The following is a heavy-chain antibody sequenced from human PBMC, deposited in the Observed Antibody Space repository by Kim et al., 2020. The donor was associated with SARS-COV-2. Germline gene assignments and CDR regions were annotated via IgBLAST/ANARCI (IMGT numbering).Heavy chain of an antibody. Sequence: SETLSLTCTVSGGSISSSSYYWGWIRQPPGKGLEWIGSIYYSGSTYYNPSLKSRVTISVDASKNQFSLKLSSVTAADTAVYYCARQTSGWYLDYWGQGTLVTVSS. CDR2: IYYSGST. CDR3: ARQTSGWYLDY. CDR1: GGSISSSSYY. D-gene: IGHD6-19*01. J-gene: IGHJ4*02. V-gene: IGHV4-39*01.